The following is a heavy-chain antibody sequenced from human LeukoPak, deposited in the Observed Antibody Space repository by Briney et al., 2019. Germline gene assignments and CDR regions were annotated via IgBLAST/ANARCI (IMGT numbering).Heavy chain of an antibody. CDR1: GFTFRSYA. V-gene: IGHV3-23*01. CDR2: VSASGGYT. J-gene: IGHJ5*02. CDR3: AKPGLAWKPGSWFDP. D-gene: IGHD1-1*01. Sequence: GGSLRLSCAASGFTFRSYAMNWVRQAPGKGLEWVSAVSASGGYTYYADSVKGRFTISRDNSKNTLYLQMNSLRAEDTAVYYCAKPGLAWKPGSWFDPWGQGTLVTVSS.